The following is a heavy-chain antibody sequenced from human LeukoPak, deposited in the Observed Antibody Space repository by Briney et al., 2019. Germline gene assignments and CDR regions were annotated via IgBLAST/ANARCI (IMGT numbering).Heavy chain of an antibody. Sequence: SETLSLTCVVYGGSFSGYYWSWIRQPPGKGLEWIGEINHSGSTNYNPSLKSRVTISVDTSKNQFSLKLSSVTAADTAVYYCARPSSRNRLNWFDPWGQGTLVTVSS. J-gene: IGHJ5*02. CDR3: ARPSSRNRLNWFDP. V-gene: IGHV4-34*01. D-gene: IGHD1-14*01. CDR1: GGSFSGYY. CDR2: INHSGST.